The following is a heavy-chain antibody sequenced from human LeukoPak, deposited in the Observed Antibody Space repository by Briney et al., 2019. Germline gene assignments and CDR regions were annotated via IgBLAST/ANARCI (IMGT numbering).Heavy chain of an antibody. CDR2: ISLRGRT. D-gene: IGHD3-10*01. Sequence: SETLSLTCGVSGGSITTTNFWSWVRQPPGGGLEWIGEISLRGRTQYNPSLKSRVNISIDESKNHLYLSLASVTAADTAVYYCASSLWFGENHDAFDIWGQGTMVTVSS. V-gene: IGHV4-4*02. CDR1: GGSITTTNF. CDR3: ASSLWFGENHDAFDI. J-gene: IGHJ3*02.